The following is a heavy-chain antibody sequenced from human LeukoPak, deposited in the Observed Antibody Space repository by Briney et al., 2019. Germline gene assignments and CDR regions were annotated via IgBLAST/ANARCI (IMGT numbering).Heavy chain of an antibody. D-gene: IGHD3-16*01. V-gene: IGHV4-38-2*01. CDR1: GYSISSSYY. CDR2: IYYSGST. J-gene: IGHJ4*02. CDR3: ARQATNGGY. Sequence: SETLSLTCAVSGYSISSSYYWGWIRPPPGKGLEWIGSIYYSGSTYYNPSLKSRVTISVDTSKNQFSLKLSSVTAADTAVYYCARQATNGGYWGQGTLVTVSS.